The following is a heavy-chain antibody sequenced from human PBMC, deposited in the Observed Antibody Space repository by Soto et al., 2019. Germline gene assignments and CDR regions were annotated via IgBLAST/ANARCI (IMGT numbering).Heavy chain of an antibody. CDR2: IWYDGSLK. J-gene: IGHJ4*02. D-gene: IGHD1-26*01. V-gene: IGHV3-33*01. Sequence: QVQLVESGGGVVQPGKSLRLSCAASGFTFSHHGIHWVRQAPGKGLEWVAGIWYDGSLKYYADSVQGRFIVSRDNSKNTVYLQMNSLRVEDTAVYYCARWDLEWWGQGTLVTVSS. CDR1: GFTFSHHG. CDR3: ARWDLEW.